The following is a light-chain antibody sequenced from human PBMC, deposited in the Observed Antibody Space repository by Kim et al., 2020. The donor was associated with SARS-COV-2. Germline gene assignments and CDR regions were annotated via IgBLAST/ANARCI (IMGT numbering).Light chain of an antibody. V-gene: IGKV1-27*01. J-gene: IGKJ3*01. CDR2: AAS. CDR1: QGISSY. Sequence: DIQMTQSPSSLSASVGDRVTITCRASQGISSYLAWYQQKPGKVPKLLIYAASTLQSGVPSRFSGSGSETDFTLTISSLQPEDVATYYCQKYNSEPFTFGPGTKVDIK. CDR3: QKYNSEPFT.